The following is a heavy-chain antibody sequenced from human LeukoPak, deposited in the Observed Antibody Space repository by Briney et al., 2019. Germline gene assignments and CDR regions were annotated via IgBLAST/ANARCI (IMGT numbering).Heavy chain of an antibody. V-gene: IGHV5-51*01. J-gene: IGHJ4*02. CDR1: GYSFTNYW. D-gene: IGHD6-13*01. CDR3: ARTQDRIAARS. Sequence: GESLKISCKGSGYSFTNYWIGWVRQMPGKGLEWMGIIYPRDSDTRYSPSFQGQVTISADKSIDTAYRQWSSLKASDTAIYYCARTQDRIAARSWGQGTLVTVSS. CDR2: IYPRDSDT.